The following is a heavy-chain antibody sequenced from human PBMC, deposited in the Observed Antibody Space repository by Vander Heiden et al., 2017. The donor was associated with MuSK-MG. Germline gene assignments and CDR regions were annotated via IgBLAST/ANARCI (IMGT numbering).Heavy chain of an antibody. V-gene: IGHV3-33*08. CDR2: IWYDGSNK. Sequence: QVQLVESGGGVVQPGGSLRLSCAAYGIIFSRHGMHWVRQAPGKGLEVVGVIWYDGSNKYYGDSVKGRFIMSRDNSKNTLYLQMDSLRAEDTAVYYCTRDIAEAGPDYWGQGTLVTVSS. J-gene: IGHJ4*02. CDR3: TRDIAEAGPDY. D-gene: IGHD6-13*01. CDR1: GIIFSRHG.